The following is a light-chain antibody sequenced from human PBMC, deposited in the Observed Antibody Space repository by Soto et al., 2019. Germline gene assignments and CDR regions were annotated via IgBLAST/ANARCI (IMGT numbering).Light chain of an antibody. CDR2: AAS. Sequence: DIQMTQSPSSLSASVGYRVTITFRASQSISSYLNWYQQKPGKAPKLLIYAASSLQSGVPSRFSGSGSGTDFTLTISSLQPEDFATYYCQQSYSTSSITFGQGTRLEIK. J-gene: IGKJ5*01. CDR3: QQSYSTSSIT. CDR1: QSISSY. V-gene: IGKV1-39*01.